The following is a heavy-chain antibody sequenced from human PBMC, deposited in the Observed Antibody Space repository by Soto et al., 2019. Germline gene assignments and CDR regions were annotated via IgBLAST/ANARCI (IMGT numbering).Heavy chain of an antibody. CDR3: ARQGFGPLHGLVDV. Sequence: QVQLQESGPGLVKPSETLSLSCTVSDGSISSYYWSWFRQSPGKRMEWIGYVHHSWGSSYNPSLQSRVAISLDTSKSQVSLKVTSVTATDTAVYYCARQGFGPLHGLVDVWGQGTTVTVSS. CDR2: VHHSWGS. J-gene: IGHJ6*02. CDR1: DGSISSYY. V-gene: IGHV4-59*08. D-gene: IGHD3-10*01.